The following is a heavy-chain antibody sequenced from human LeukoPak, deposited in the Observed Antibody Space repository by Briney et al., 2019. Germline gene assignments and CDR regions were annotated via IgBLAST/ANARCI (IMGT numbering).Heavy chain of an antibody. CDR2: IDHSGST. CDR3: ARGGSGYSYGELDY. Sequence: PSETLSLTCAVYGGSFSGYRWGWIRQPPGKGLEWIGEIDHSGSTNYNPSLKSRLTISVDTSKNQFSLRLSSLTAADTAVYYCARGGSGYSYGELDYWGQGALVTVSS. CDR1: GGSFSGYR. V-gene: IGHV4-34*01. D-gene: IGHD5-18*01. J-gene: IGHJ4*02.